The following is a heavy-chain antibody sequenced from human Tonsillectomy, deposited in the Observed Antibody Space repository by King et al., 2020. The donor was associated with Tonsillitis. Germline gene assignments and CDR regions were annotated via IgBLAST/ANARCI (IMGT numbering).Heavy chain of an antibody. Sequence: VQLVESGGGLVQPGGSLRLSCAASGFTFSNYAMRWVRQTPGKGLEWVSAISASGDSTFYADFVRGRFTTSRDNSKNTLYLQMNSLRAEDTAVYYCSRRGNWGGEFFDYWGQGTLVTVSS. CDR1: GFTFSNYA. CDR2: ISASGDST. D-gene: IGHD3-10*01. V-gene: IGHV3-23*04. CDR3: SRRGNWGGEFFDY. J-gene: IGHJ4*02.